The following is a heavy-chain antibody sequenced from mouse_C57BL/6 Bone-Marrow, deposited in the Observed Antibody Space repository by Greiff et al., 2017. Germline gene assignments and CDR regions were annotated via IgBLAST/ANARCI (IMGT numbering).Heavy chain of an antibody. J-gene: IGHJ2*01. Sequence: QVQLQQPGAELVKPGASVKMSCKASGYTFTSYWITWVKQRPGQGLEWIGDIYPGSGSTNYNEKFKSKATLTVDTSSSTAYMQLSSLTSEDSAVYYWAGDYGSSYYFDYWGQGTTLTVSS. D-gene: IGHD1-1*01. V-gene: IGHV1-55*01. CDR2: IYPGSGST. CDR3: AGDYGSSYYFDY. CDR1: GYTFTSYW.